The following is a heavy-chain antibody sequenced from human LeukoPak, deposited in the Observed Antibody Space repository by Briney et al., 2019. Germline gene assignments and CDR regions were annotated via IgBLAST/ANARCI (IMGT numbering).Heavy chain of an antibody. Sequence: GRSLRLSCAASGFTFWRYAMHWVRQAPGKGLEWVAAMSFDGSYKYYAESVKGRFTISRDNSNNTVSLEMNSLRAEDTAVYFCARGKGGPFKYWGQGTLVTVSS. CDR2: MSFDGSYK. J-gene: IGHJ4*02. CDR3: ARGKGGPFKY. CDR1: GFTFWRYA. V-gene: IGHV3-30*01. D-gene: IGHD2-15*01.